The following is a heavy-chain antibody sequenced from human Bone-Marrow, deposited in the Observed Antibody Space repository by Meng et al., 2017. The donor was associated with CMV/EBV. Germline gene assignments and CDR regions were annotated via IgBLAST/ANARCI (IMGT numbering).Heavy chain of an antibody. CDR2: ISSSSTI. CDR1: GFTFSDYY. D-gene: IGHD2-15*01. V-gene: IGHV3-69-1*02. Sequence: GESLKISCAASGFTFSDYYMNWVRQAPGKGLEWVSSISSSSTIYYADFVKGRFTISRDNAKNSLYLQMNSLRAEDTAVYYCARDSLETTLIVVVAARNYYYGMDVWGQGTTVTVSS. CDR3: ARDSLETTLIVVVAARNYYYGMDV. J-gene: IGHJ6*01.